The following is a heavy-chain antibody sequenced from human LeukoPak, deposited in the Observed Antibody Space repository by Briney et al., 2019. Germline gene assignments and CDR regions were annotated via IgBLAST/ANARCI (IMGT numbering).Heavy chain of an antibody. D-gene: IGHD3-3*01. J-gene: IGHJ4*02. CDR1: GYTLTELS. V-gene: IGHV1-24*01. Sequence: ASVKVSCKVSGYTLTELSMHWVRQAPGKGLEWMGGFDPEDGETIYAQKFQGRVTMTEDTSTDTAYMELSSLRSEDTAVYYCATDLRALRFLEWLPNFDYWGQGTLVTVSS. CDR3: ATDLRALRFLEWLPNFDY. CDR2: FDPEDGET.